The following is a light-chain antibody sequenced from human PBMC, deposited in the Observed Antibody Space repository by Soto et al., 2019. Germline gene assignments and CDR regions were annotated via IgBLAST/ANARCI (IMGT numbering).Light chain of an antibody. CDR3: GSWDSSLSAYV. CDR1: SSNIGGNS. V-gene: IGLV1-51*01. Sequence: QSVLTQPPSVSAAPGQKVTISCSGSSSNIGGNSVSWYQQLPGTAPKLLIYDDDKRPSGIPDRFSGSKSGTSATLGITGFQTGDEADYYCGSWDSSLSAYVFGTGTKSPS. CDR2: DDD. J-gene: IGLJ1*01.